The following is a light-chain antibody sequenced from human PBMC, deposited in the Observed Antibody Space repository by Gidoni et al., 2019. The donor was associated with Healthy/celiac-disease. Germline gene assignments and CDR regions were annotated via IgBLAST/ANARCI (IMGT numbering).Light chain of an antibody. V-gene: IGKV3-15*01. CDR2: GAS. CDR1: QSVSSN. J-gene: IGKJ1*01. Sequence: EIVMTQSPATLSVSPGERATLSCRSSQSVSSNLAWYQQKPGQAPRLLIYGASTRATGIPARVSASVSGTEFTLTISSLQSEDFAVYYCQQYNNWPRPFGQGTKVEIK. CDR3: QQYNNWPRP.